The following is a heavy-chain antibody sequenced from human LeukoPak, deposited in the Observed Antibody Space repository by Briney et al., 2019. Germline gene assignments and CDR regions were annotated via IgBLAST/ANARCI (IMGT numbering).Heavy chain of an antibody. CDR3: ARDGHSSTTKDY. CDR1: GFTFSSYG. CDR2: ISSSGSYI. V-gene: IGHV3-21*01. Sequence: GSLRLSCAASGFTFSSYGMNWVRQAPGKGLEWVSSISSSGSYIYYADSMKGRFTISRDNAKNSLYLQMNSLRAEDTAVYYCARDGHSSTTKDYWGQGTLVTVSS. J-gene: IGHJ4*02. D-gene: IGHD2-2*01.